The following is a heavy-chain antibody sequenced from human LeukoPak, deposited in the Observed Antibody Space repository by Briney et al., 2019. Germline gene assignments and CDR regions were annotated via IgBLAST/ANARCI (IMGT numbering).Heavy chain of an antibody. CDR2: IYHSGST. J-gene: IGHJ5*02. Sequence: PSETLSLTCTVSGGSISSSSYYWGWIRQPPGKGLEWIGSIYHSGSTNYNPSLKSRVTISVDTSKNQFSLKLSSVTAADTAVYYCAVVAATERYNWFDPWGQGTLVTVSS. D-gene: IGHD2-15*01. CDR3: AVVAATERYNWFDP. V-gene: IGHV4-39*07. CDR1: GGSISSSSYY.